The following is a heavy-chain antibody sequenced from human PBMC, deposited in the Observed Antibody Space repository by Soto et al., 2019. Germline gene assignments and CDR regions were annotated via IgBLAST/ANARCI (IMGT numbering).Heavy chain of an antibody. J-gene: IGHJ4*02. V-gene: IGHV3-33*01. D-gene: IGHD1-26*01. Sequence: ESGGGVVQPGRSLRLSCAASGFTFSSYGMHWVRQAPGKGLEWVAVIWYDGSNKYYADSVKGRFTISRDNSKNTLYLQMNSLRAEDTAVYYCARGPRVGPLDYWGQGTLVTVSS. CDR2: IWYDGSNK. CDR3: ARGPRVGPLDY. CDR1: GFTFSSYG.